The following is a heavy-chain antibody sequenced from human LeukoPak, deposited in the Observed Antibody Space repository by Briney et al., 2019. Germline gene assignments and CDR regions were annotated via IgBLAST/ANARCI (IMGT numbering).Heavy chain of an antibody. V-gene: IGHV3-9*01. CDR2: ISWNSETI. Sequence: GGSLRLSCAASGFTFDDYAMYWVRQAPGKGLEWVSGISWNSETINYADSVKGRFTISRDNSKNTLYLQMNSLRAEDTAVYDCAKLPSDYGDYVTWGRSDCWGQGTLVTVSS. D-gene: IGHD4-17*01. J-gene: IGHJ4*02. CDR1: GFTFDDYA. CDR3: AKLPSDYGDYVTWGRSDC.